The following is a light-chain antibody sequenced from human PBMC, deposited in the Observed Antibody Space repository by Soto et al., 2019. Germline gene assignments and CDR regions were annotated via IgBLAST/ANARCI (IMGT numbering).Light chain of an antibody. CDR1: QSVSSY. Sequence: EIVLTQSPGALSLSPGERATLSCRASQSVSSYLAWYQQKPGQAPRLLIYDASNRATGVPGRFSGSGSGTGFPLTIRRLEPEDFAVYYCQQRSNWPLTFGGGTKVDIK. J-gene: IGKJ4*01. CDR3: QQRSNWPLT. CDR2: DAS. V-gene: IGKV3-11*01.